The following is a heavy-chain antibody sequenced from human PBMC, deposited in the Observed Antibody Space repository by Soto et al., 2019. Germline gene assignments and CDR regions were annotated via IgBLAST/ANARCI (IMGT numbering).Heavy chain of an antibody. CDR3: ARASSSGWYEDSFDY. V-gene: IGHV3-20*02. CDR1: GFTFVDFG. Sequence: EVQLVESGGGWLGPGGSLRLSVAASGFTFVDFGMSGFRQAPGKGRGWVSGFNWNGGSTGYADSVKGRFTISRDNAKNSLYLQMNSLRAEDTALYHCARASSSGWYEDSFDYWGQGTLVTVSS. D-gene: IGHD6-19*01. J-gene: IGHJ4*02. CDR2: FNWNGGST.